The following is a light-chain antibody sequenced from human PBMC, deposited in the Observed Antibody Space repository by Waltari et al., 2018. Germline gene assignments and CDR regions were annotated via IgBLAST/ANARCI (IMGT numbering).Light chain of an antibody. CDR3: NSYAGSSSWV. J-gene: IGLJ3*02. Sequence: QSALTQPDSVSGSPGQSITLPCPRTSSDVGFSNYLSWYQQHPGKAPKLIIYDVSERPSGVSDLFSGSKSGNTASLTISGLQAEDEADYYCNSYAGSSSWVFGGGTKLTVL. CDR2: DVS. V-gene: IGLV2-14*01. CDR1: SSDVGFSNY.